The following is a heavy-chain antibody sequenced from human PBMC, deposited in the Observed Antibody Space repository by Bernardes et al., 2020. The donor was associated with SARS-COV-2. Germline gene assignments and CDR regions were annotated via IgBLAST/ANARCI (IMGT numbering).Heavy chain of an antibody. CDR3: AKTGGIAVAGFDY. CDR2: ISGSGCST. D-gene: IGHD6-19*01. CDR1: GFTFSSYA. V-gene: IGHV3-23*01. Sequence: GGSLRLSCAASGFTFSSYAMSWVRQAPGKGLEWVSAISGSGCSTYYADSVKGRFTISRDNSKNTLYLQMNSLRAEDTAVYYCAKTGGIAVAGFDYWGQGTLVTVSS. J-gene: IGHJ4*02.